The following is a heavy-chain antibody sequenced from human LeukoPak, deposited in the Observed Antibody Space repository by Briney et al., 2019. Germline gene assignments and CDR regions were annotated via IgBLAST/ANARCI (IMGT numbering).Heavy chain of an antibody. Sequence: GGSLRLSCADSGFTFSSYAMSWVRQAPGKGLEWVSAISGSGGSTYYADSVKGRFTISRDNSKNTLYLQMNSLRAEDTAVYYCAKDSRHITMVRGVIYYFDYWGQGTLVTVSS. V-gene: IGHV3-23*01. CDR2: ISGSGGST. CDR1: GFTFSSYA. CDR3: AKDSRHITMVRGVIYYFDY. J-gene: IGHJ4*02. D-gene: IGHD3-10*01.